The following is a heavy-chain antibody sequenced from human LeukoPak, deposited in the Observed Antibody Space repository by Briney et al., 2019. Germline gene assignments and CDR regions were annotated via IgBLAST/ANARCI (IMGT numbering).Heavy chain of an antibody. D-gene: IGHD6-13*01. CDR1: GFTFDDYA. CDR2: ISWNSGSI. Sequence: GGSLRPSCAASGFTFDDYAMHWVRQAPGKGLEWVSGISWNSGSIGYADSVKGRFTISRDNAKNSLYLQMNSLRAEDTALYYCAKDRAAAGSLDYWGQGTLVTVSS. CDR3: AKDRAAAGSLDY. V-gene: IGHV3-9*01. J-gene: IGHJ4*02.